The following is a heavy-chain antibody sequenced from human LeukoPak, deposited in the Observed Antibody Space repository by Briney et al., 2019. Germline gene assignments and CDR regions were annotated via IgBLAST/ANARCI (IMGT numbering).Heavy chain of an antibody. V-gene: IGHV4-39*01. Sequence: SETLSLTCTVSGGSISSSSYYWGWIRQPPGKGLEWIGRIYYSGSTYYNPSLKSRVTISVDTSKNQFSLKLSSVTAADTAVYYCARPARHCSSTSCYSGWFDPWGQGTLVTVSS. CDR3: ARPARHCSSTSCYSGWFDP. D-gene: IGHD2-2*02. CDR1: GGSISSSSYY. J-gene: IGHJ5*02. CDR2: IYYSGST.